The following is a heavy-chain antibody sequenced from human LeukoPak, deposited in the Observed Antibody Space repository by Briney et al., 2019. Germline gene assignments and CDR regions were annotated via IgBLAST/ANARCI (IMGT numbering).Heavy chain of an antibody. V-gene: IGHV3-23*01. CDR1: RFTFSSYA. J-gene: IGHJ4*02. CDR3: AKGGGNRALDY. CDR2: INFSGDST. Sequence: GGSLRLSCAASRFTFSSYAMSWVRQAPGRGLEWVSAINFSGDSTYYVDSVKGRLTISRDNSKNTLYLQMNSLRAEDTAVYYCAKGGGNRALDYWGQGTLVTVSS. D-gene: IGHD2-15*01.